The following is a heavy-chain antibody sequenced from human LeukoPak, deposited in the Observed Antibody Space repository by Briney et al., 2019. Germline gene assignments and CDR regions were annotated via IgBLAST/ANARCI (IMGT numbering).Heavy chain of an antibody. CDR3: AREKATVTYYYYYYYMDV. CDR2: INHSGST. V-gene: IGHV4-34*01. J-gene: IGHJ6*03. CDR1: GGSFSGYY. Sequence: SETLSLTCAVYGGSFSGYYWSWIRQPPGKGLEWIGEINHSGSTNYNTSLKSRVTISVDTSKNQFSLKLSSVTAADTAVYYCAREKATVTYYYYYYYMDVWGKGTTVTVSS. D-gene: IGHD4-17*01.